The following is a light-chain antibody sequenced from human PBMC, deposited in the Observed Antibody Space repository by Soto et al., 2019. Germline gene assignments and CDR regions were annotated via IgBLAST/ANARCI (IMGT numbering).Light chain of an antibody. CDR1: QSVSSSY. CDR3: QQYGNSPAWT. CDR2: GAS. J-gene: IGKJ1*01. Sequence: EIVLTQSPGTLSLSPGERATLSCRASQSVSSSYLAWYQQKAGQAPRLLIYGASSRATGIPDRFSASGSGTDFTLTITRLEPEDFAVYYCQQYGNSPAWTFGQGTKVDIK. V-gene: IGKV3-20*01.